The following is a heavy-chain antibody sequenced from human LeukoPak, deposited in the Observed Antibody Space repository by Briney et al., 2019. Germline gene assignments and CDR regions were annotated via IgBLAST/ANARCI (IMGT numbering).Heavy chain of an antibody. CDR2: ISYDGNNE. V-gene: IGHV3-30-3*01. CDR3: ARGGDSSSWNYYYYGMDV. J-gene: IGHJ6*02. Sequence: GGSLRLSCAASGFTFSNYAMHWVRQAPGKGLEWVAVISYDGNNEYYADSVKGRFTISRDNSKNTLFLQMTSLRAGDTAVYYCARGGDSSSWNYYYYGMDVWGLGTTVTVSS. CDR1: GFTFSNYA. D-gene: IGHD6-13*01.